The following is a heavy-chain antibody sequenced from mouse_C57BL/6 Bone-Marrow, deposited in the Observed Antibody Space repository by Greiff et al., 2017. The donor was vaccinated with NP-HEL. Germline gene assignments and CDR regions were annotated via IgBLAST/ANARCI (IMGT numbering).Heavy chain of an antibody. J-gene: IGHJ4*01. V-gene: IGHV1-62-2*01. CDR1: GYTFTEYT. Sequence: QVQLQQSGAELVKPGASVKLSCKASGYTFTEYTIHWVKQRSGQGLEWIGWFYPGSGSIKYNEKFKDKATLTADKSSSTVYMELSRLTSEDSAVYFCARHEEGPLGYYGSNYAMDYWGQGTSVTVSS. D-gene: IGHD1-1*01. CDR2: FYPGSGSI. CDR3: ARHEEGPLGYYGSNYAMDY.